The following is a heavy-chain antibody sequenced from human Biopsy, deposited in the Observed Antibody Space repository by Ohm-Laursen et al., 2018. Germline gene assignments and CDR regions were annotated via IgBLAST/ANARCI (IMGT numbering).Heavy chain of an antibody. V-gene: IGHV1-69*13. D-gene: IGHD1-26*01. CDR2: IIPMFGTA. Sequence: AVKASCKVSGYTLTELSMHWVRQAPGQGLEWMGGIIPMFGTANYAQMFQGRVTISADESTSTSYMELSSLTTEDTAIYYCARGPHSGSHSCFDYWGRGTLVTVSS. J-gene: IGHJ4*02. CDR3: ARGPHSGSHSCFDY. CDR1: GYTLTELS.